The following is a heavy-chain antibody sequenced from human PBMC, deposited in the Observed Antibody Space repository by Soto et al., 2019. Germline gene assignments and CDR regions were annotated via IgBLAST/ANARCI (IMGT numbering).Heavy chain of an antibody. Sequence: QVQLVQSGAEVKKPGSSVKVSCKASGGTFSSYAISWVRQVPGQGLEWMGGIIPIFGTANYAQKFQGRVTITADKSTSTAYMELSSLRSEDTAVYYCARAFHSSSSTYYYYGMDVWGQGTTVTVSS. CDR2: IIPIFGTA. V-gene: IGHV1-69*06. CDR3: ARAFHSSSSTYYYYGMDV. CDR1: GGTFSSYA. J-gene: IGHJ6*02. D-gene: IGHD6-6*01.